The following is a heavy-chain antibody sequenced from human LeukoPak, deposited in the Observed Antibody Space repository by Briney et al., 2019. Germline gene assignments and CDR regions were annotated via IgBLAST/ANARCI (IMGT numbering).Heavy chain of an antibody. CDR1: GYTFTSYY. D-gene: IGHD6-6*01. CDR2: INPSGGST. J-gene: IGHJ2*01. CDR3: ARAARRLAGYFDL. V-gene: IGHV1-46*01. Sequence: ASVMVSCKASGYTFTSYYMHWVRQAPGQGLEWMGIINPSGGSTSYAQKFQGRVTMTRDMSTSTVYMELSSLRSEDTAVYYCARAARRLAGYFDLWGRGTLVTVSS.